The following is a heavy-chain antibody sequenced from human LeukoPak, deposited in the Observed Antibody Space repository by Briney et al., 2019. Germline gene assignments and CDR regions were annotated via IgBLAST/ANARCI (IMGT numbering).Heavy chain of an antibody. D-gene: IGHD3-10*01. J-gene: IGHJ5*02. CDR1: GFTFTSSA. CDR3: AAVVYYGSGSYTYWFDP. V-gene: IGHV1-58*02. Sequence: SVKVSCKASGFTFTSSAMQRVRQARGQRLEWIGWIVVGSGNTNYAQKFQERVTITRDMSTSTAYMELSSLRSEDTAVYYCAAVVYYGSGSYTYWFDPWGQGTLVTVSS. CDR2: IVVGSGNT.